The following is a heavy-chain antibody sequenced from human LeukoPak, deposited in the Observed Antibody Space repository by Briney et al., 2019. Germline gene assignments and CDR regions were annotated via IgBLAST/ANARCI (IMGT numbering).Heavy chain of an antibody. D-gene: IGHD5-12*01. J-gene: IGHJ6*02. CDR1: GFTFSSYA. Sequence: GASLRLSCAASGFTFSSYAMSWVRQAPGKGLEWVSAISGSGGSTYYADSVKGRFTISRDNSENTLYLQMNSLRAEDTAVYYCAKDSDYDYSGYDSDYYGMDVWGQGTTVTVSS. CDR3: AKDSDYDYSGYDSDYYGMDV. V-gene: IGHV3-23*01. CDR2: ISGSGGST.